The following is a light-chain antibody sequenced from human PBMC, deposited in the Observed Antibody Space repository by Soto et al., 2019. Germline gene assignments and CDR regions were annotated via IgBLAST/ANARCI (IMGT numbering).Light chain of an antibody. Sequence: QSAPTQPASVSGSPGQSITISCTGTSSDVGGYKYVSWYQQHPGKAPKLMIYDVTNRPSGVSNRFSGSKSGNTASLTISGLQAEDEADYYCSSYRSTGANVFGTGTKVTVL. J-gene: IGLJ1*01. CDR3: SSYRSTGANV. V-gene: IGLV2-14*01. CDR2: DVT. CDR1: SSDVGGYKY.